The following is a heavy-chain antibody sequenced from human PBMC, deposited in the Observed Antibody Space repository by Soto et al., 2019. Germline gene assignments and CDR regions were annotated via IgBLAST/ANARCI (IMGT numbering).Heavy chain of an antibody. Sequence: GGSLRLSCAASGFTFSSYAMSWVRQAPGKGLEWVSAISGSGGSTYYADSVKGRFTISRDNSKNTLYLQMNSLRAEDTAVYDCAKVTGPYSSGWFDYWGQGTLVTVSS. CDR2: ISGSGGST. V-gene: IGHV3-23*01. CDR1: GFTFSSYA. D-gene: IGHD6-19*01. J-gene: IGHJ4*02. CDR3: AKVTGPYSSGWFDY.